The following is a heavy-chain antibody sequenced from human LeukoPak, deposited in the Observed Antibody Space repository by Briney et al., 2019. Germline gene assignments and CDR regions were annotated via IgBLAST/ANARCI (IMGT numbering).Heavy chain of an antibody. V-gene: IGHV5-51*01. D-gene: IGHD4-17*01. CDR2: IYPGDSDT. J-gene: IGHJ4*02. Sequence: GESLKISCKDSGYSFTNYWIGWVRQMPGKGLEWMGIIYPGDSDTRYSSSFQGQVTISADTSINTAYLQWSSLKASDTAMYYCARATTVVPPRGFDSWGQGTLVTVSS. CDR1: GYSFTNYW. CDR3: ARATTVVPPRGFDS.